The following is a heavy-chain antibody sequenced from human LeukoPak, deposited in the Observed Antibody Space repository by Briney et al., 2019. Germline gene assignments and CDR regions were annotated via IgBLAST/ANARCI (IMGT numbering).Heavy chain of an antibody. CDR2: IFHRGST. CDR1: GYSISSGYY. Sequence: SETLSLTCTVSGYSISSGYYWGWIRRPPGKGLEWIGSIFHRGSTYYSPTLKSRVTISVDTSKNQFSLKLSSVTAADTAVYYCARDRPYNYFDYWGQGTLVTVSA. V-gene: IGHV4-38-2*02. J-gene: IGHJ4*02. CDR3: ARDRPYNYFDY. D-gene: IGHD3-16*01.